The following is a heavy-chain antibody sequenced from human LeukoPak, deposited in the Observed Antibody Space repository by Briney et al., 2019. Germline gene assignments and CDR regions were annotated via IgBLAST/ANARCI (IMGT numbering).Heavy chain of an antibody. Sequence: PSETLSLTCTVSGDSISNYYCNWIRRPAGKRLEWIGRFYTIGSPDYNPPLKSRVTMSVDTSNNQFSLKMNSVTAADTAVYYCTCGKYHYLDYWGQGTLVTVSS. V-gene: IGHV4-4*07. D-gene: IGHD1-26*01. CDR3: TCGKYHYLDY. CDR1: GDSISNYY. J-gene: IGHJ4*02. CDR2: FYTIGSP.